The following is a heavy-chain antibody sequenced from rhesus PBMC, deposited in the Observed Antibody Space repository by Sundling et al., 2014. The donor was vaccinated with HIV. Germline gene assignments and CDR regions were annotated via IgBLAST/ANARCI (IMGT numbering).Heavy chain of an antibody. V-gene: IGHV4S9*01. CDR3: ARRHWGDYYAGWGY. D-gene: IGHD3-34*01. Sequence: QVQLQESGPGLVKPSETLSLTCAVSGGSISDNYYWNWIRQPPGKGLEWIGNIYGDTLSTKYNPSLKNRVSISKDTSQNHFSLRLTSVTAADAAVYYCARRHWGDYYAGWGYWGQGVLVTVSS. CDR1: GGSISDNYY. J-gene: IGHJ4*01. CDR2: IYGDTLST.